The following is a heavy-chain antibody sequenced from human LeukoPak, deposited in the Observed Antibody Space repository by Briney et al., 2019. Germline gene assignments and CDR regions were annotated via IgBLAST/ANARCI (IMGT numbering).Heavy chain of an antibody. CDR1: GYTFTDDY. J-gene: IGHJ4*02. Sequence: ASVKVSRKASGYTFTDDYIHWVRQAPGQGLEWMGWINPISGGANYAQLFQGRVTMTRDTSISTAYMELSRLRSDDTAVYYCARGRFSSTGDFDYWGQGTLVTVSS. V-gene: IGHV1-2*02. CDR2: INPISGGA. D-gene: IGHD6-19*01. CDR3: ARGRFSSTGDFDY.